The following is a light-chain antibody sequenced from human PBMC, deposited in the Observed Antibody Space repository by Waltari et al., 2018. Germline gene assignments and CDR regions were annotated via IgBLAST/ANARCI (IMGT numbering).Light chain of an antibody. V-gene: IGKV2-28*01. J-gene: IGKJ2*01. CDR2: WAC. Sequence: DIVMTQSPQSLSVSPGEPASISCRSSQSLPHSNGYNYLHWYLQKSGQSPQLRIYWACKRATGVPNKFRGSGSGTDFTLKISRVEAEDVGVYYCMPTLQIPYTFGQGTKLEIK. CDR3: MPTLQIPYT. CDR1: QSLPHSNGYNY.